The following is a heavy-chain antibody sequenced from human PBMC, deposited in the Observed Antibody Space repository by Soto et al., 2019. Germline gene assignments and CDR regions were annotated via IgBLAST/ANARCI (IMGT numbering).Heavy chain of an antibody. D-gene: IGHD2-15*01. Sequence: QVQLQESGPGLVQPSETLSLTCSVSRAFINSGGFYYSWIRQPPGKGLEWLGYIFHSGSTLYTPSLRGRLTLSADTSRNQLSLHLTSVTAADTDVYYCVRGGIAGHWFDPWGQGILVTVSS. CDR1: RAFINSGGFY. CDR3: VRGGIAGHWFDP. V-gene: IGHV4-31*03. CDR2: IFHSGST. J-gene: IGHJ5*02.